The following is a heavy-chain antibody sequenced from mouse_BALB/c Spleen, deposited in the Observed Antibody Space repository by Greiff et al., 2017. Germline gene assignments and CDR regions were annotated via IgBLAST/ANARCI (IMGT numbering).Heavy chain of an antibody. V-gene: IGHV1-7*01. Sequence: VQLHQSGAELAKPGASVKMSCKASGYTFTSYWMHWVKQRPGQGLEWIGYINPSTGYTEYNQKFKDKATLTADKSSSTAYMQLSSLTSEDSAVYYCARGGGSSSFDYWGQGTTLTVSA. J-gene: IGHJ2*01. CDR2: INPSTGYT. D-gene: IGHD1-1*01. CDR1: GYTFTSYW. CDR3: ARGGGSSSFDY.